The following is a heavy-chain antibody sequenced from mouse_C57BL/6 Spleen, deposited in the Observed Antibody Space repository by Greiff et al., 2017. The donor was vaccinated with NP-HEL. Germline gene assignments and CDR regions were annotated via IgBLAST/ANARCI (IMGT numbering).Heavy chain of an antibody. D-gene: IGHD1-1*01. J-gene: IGHJ3*01. CDR2: ISYDGSN. CDR1: GYSITSGYY. CDR3: AKGDITSFAY. Sequence: EVQLQESGPGLVKPSQSLSLTCSVTGYSITSGYYWNWIRQFPGNKLEWMGYISYDGSNNYIPSFQNLISITRDTSKNQFFLKLNSVTTEDTATYYCAKGDITSFAYWGQGTLVTVSA. V-gene: IGHV3-6*01.